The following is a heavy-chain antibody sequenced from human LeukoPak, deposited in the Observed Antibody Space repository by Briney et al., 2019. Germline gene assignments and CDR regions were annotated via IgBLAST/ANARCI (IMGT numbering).Heavy chain of an antibody. V-gene: IGHV5-10-1*01. Sequence: GESLKISCKGSGYSFTSYWISWVRQMPGKGLEWMGRIDPSDSYTNYSPSFQGHVTISADKSISTAYLQWSSLKASDTAMYYCARDSGRFGEVGSFDYWGQGTLVTVSS. J-gene: IGHJ4*02. CDR1: GYSFTSYW. CDR3: ARDSGRFGEVGSFDY. CDR2: IDPSDSYT. D-gene: IGHD3-10*01.